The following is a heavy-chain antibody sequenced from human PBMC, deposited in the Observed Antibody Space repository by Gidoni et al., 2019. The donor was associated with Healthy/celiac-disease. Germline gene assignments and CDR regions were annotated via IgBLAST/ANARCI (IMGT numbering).Heavy chain of an antibody. V-gene: IGHV3-23*01. CDR3: AKGDRPSKAIAVAGTWYYYYMDV. CDR2: ISGSGGST. CDR1: GFPFSSSA. Sequence: EVQLLESGGGLVQLGGSLRLSWAASGFPFSSSAMRWVRRAPGKGLEWVSAISGSGGSTYYADSVKGRFTISRDNSKNTLYLQMNSLRAEDTAVYYCAKGDRPSKAIAVAGTWYYYYMDVWGKGTTVTVSS. D-gene: IGHD6-19*01. J-gene: IGHJ6*03.